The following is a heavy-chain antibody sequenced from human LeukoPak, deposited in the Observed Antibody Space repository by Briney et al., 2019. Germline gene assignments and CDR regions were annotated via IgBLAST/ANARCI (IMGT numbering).Heavy chain of an antibody. CDR3: VRSKSVRPYYFDY. CDR2: SRNKANSYTT. CDR1: GFIFSDHY. V-gene: IGHV3-72*01. D-gene: IGHD5/OR15-5a*01. Sequence: PGGSLRLSCAVSGFIFSDHYMDWVRQAPGKGLEWVGRSRNKANSYTTEYAASVKGRFNVSRDDSKNLLHLQMDSLKTEDTAVYYCVRSKSVRPYYFDYWGQGTLVTVSS. J-gene: IGHJ4*02.